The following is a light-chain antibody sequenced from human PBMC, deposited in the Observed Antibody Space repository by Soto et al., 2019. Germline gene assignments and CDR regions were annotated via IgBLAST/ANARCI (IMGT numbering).Light chain of an antibody. CDR2: GAS. J-gene: IGKJ2*01. Sequence: EMVLTRSPGPRSLFPGGGAPFSCRAIQGVSSRNLAWYQQKPGQAPRLLIYGASSRATGIPDRFSGSGSGTDFTLTISRLEPEDFALYYCQQYGTSPRTFGQGTKLQIK. CDR3: QQYGTSPRT. V-gene: IGKV3-20*01. CDR1: QGVSSRN.